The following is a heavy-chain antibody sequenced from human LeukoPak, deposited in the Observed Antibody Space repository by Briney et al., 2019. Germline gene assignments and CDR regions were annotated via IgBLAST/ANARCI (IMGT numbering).Heavy chain of an antibody. V-gene: IGHV4-59*01. J-gene: IGHJ4*02. CDR3: ARSYYYGPFDY. D-gene: IGHD3-10*01. CDR1: GFTFDDYA. CDR2: IYYSGST. Sequence: PGGSLRLSCAASGFTFDDYAMHWVRQAPAKGLEWIGYIYYSGSTNYNPSLKSRVTISVDTSKNQFSLKLSSVTAADTAVYYCARSYYYGPFDYWGQGTLVTVSS.